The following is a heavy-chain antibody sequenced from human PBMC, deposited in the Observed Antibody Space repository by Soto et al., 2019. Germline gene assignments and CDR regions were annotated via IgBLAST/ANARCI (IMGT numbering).Heavy chain of an antibody. J-gene: IGHJ4*02. V-gene: IGHV3-73*01. CDR1: GFTFSGSA. Sequence: GGSLRLSCAASGFTFSGSAMHWVRQASGKGLEWVGRIRSRANSYATVYAASVKGRFTISRDDSKNTAYLQMNSLKTEGTAVYYCTRLADRAYCGGDCYSDFDYWGQGTLVTVSS. D-gene: IGHD2-21*02. CDR2: IRSRANSYAT. CDR3: TRLADRAYCGGDCYSDFDY.